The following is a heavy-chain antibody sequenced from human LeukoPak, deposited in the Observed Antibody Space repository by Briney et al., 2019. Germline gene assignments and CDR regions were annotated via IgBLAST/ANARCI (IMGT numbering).Heavy chain of an antibody. CDR2: ISAYNGNT. V-gene: IGHV1-18*01. CDR1: GGTFSSYA. J-gene: IGHJ4*02. Sequence: GASVKVSCKASGGTFSSYAISWVRQAPGQGLEWMGWISAYNGNTNYAQKLQGRVTMTTDTSTSTAYMELRSLRSDDTAVYYCAEGYYDSSGYYYEGAYWGQGTLVTVSS. CDR3: AEGYYDSSGYYYEGAY. D-gene: IGHD3-22*01.